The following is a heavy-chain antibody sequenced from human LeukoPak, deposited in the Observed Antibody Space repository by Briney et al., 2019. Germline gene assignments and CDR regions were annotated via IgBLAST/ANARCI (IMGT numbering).Heavy chain of an antibody. J-gene: IGHJ4*02. CDR2: IYAGGTT. Sequence: GSLRLSCVASGVTVSSSYMSWVRQAPGKGLECVSIIYAGGTTYYADSVKGRFTISRDNSNNTLYLQMSSLRAEDTAVYYCAREGDGGAKDWGQGTLVTVSS. V-gene: IGHV3-53*01. CDR1: GVTVSSSY. CDR3: AREGDGGAKD. D-gene: IGHD4-23*01.